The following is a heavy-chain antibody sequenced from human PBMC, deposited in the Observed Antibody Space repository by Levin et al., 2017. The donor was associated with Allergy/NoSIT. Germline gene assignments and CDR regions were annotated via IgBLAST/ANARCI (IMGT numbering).Heavy chain of an antibody. J-gene: IGHJ6*02. CDR1: GFTFSSYA. D-gene: IGHD6-13*01. CDR3: ARVPFKVGQQLVRGNYYYYDGMDV. V-gene: IGHV3-30-3*01. CDR2: ISYDGSNK. Sequence: GESLKISCAASGFTFSSYAMHWVRQAPGKGLEWVAVISYDGSNKYYADSVKGRFTISRDNSKNTLYLQMNSLRAEDTAVYYCARVPFKVGQQLVRGNYYYYDGMDVWGQGTTVTVSS.